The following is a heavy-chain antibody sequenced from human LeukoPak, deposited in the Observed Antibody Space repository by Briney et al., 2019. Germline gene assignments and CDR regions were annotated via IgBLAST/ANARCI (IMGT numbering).Heavy chain of an antibody. CDR1: GFTFSNHW. CDR2: IRDDGSEK. CDR3: AKSGSSVFWS. J-gene: IGHJ5*02. D-gene: IGHD3-3*02. V-gene: IGHV3-7*03. Sequence: GESLRLSCAASGFTFSNHWMSWVRQAPGKGLEWVANIRDDGSEKYYVDSVKGRFTVSRDNVKSSLFLQMNSLRVDDTAVYYCAKSGSSVFWSWGQGTLVTVSS.